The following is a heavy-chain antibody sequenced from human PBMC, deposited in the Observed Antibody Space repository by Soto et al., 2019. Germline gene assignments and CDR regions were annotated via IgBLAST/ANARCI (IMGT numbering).Heavy chain of an antibody. D-gene: IGHD2-15*01. J-gene: IGHJ3*02. CDR2: IYHSGST. V-gene: IGHV4-4*02. CDR1: SGSISSSNW. Sequence: HSETLALTCAVSSGSISSSNWWSWVRQPPGKGLEWIGEIYHSGSTNYNPSLKSRVTISVDKSKNQFSLKLSSVTAADTAVYYCARDMCSGGSCYPGAFDIWGQGTMVTVSS. CDR3: ARDMCSGGSCYPGAFDI.